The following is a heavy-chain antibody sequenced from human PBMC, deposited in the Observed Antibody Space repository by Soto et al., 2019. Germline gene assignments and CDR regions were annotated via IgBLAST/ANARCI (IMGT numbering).Heavy chain of an antibody. CDR1: GFTFSSYG. D-gene: IGHD3-22*01. V-gene: IGHV3-33*01. CDR2: IWYDGSNK. Sequence: QVQLVESGGGVVQPGRSLRLSCAASGFTFSSYGMHWVRQAPGKGLEWVAVIWYDGSNKYYADSVKGRFTISRDNSKNTLYLPMNSLRAEDTAVYYCARVEYDSSGYYPLDYWGQGTLVTVSS. J-gene: IGHJ4*02. CDR3: ARVEYDSSGYYPLDY.